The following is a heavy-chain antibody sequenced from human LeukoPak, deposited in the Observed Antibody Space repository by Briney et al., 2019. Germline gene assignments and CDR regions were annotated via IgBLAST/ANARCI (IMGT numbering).Heavy chain of an antibody. V-gene: IGHV3-20*04. Sequence: GGSLRLSCAASGFTFDDYGMSWVRQAPGKGLEWVPGINWNGGSTGYVDSVKGRFTISRDNAKNSLCLQMNSLRAEDTAFYYCARGGITIFGGIIYQDYWGQGTLVTVSS. D-gene: IGHD3-3*01. J-gene: IGHJ4*02. CDR2: INWNGGST. CDR3: ARGGITIFGGIIYQDY. CDR1: GFTFDDYG.